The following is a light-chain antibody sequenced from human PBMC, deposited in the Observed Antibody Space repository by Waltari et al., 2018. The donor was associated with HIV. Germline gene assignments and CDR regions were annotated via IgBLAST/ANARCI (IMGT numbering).Light chain of an antibody. V-gene: IGLV1-47*01. Sequence: QSVLTQPPSASGTPGQRVTISCSGSSSTIGRNYVYWYKQLPGTAPKLLIYRNNQRPSGVPDRFSGSKSGTSASLAISGLRSEDEADYYCAAWNDKLSAYVFGTGTKVTV. J-gene: IGLJ1*01. CDR3: AAWNDKLSAYV. CDR2: RNN. CDR1: SSTIGRNY.